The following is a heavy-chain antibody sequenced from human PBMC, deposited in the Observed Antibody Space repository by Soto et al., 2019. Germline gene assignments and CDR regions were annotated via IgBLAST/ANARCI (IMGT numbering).Heavy chain of an antibody. CDR2: IIPIFGTA. D-gene: IGHD3-10*01. V-gene: IGHV1-69*13. CDR1: GGTSSSYA. Sequence: SVKVSCKASGGTSSSYAISWVRQAPGQGLEWMGGIIPIFGTANYAQKFQGRVTITADESTSTAYMELSSLRSEDTAVYYCARDQYGVRGVIANYYYYGMDVWGQGTTVTV. CDR3: ARDQYGVRGVIANYYYYGMDV. J-gene: IGHJ6*02.